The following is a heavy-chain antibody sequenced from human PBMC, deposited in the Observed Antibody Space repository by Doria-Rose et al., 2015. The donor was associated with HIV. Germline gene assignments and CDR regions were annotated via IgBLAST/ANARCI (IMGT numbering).Heavy chain of an antibody. CDR2: IYYSGTT. Sequence: QVQLQQWGPGLVKPSETLSLTCTVSGGSVASGTPYWDWIRQTPGKGLEWIGTIYYSGTTYYNPSLRGRVTLSLHTSKNQYSLKLISVTAADTGVYYCAKQAVNWFDPWGQGTLVTVSS. D-gene: IGHD6-25*01. V-gene: IGHV4-39*01. CDR3: AKQAVNWFDP. CDR1: GGSVASGTPY. J-gene: IGHJ5*02.